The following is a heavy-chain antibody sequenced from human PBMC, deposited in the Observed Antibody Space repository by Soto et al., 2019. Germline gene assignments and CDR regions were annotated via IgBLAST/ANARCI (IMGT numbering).Heavy chain of an antibody. V-gene: IGHV4-59*01. J-gene: IGHJ6*03. CDR1: GGSISSYY. CDR3: ARGLWYGDRDYYMDV. Sequence: QVQMQESGPGLVRASETLSLTCTVSGGSISSYYWSWIRQPPGKGLEWIGYIRDSGSTTYNPSLKSRVTISVDTSKKQFSLKVSSVTAADTAVYYCARGLWYGDRDYYMDVWGKGTTVTVSS. D-gene: IGHD3-10*01. CDR2: IRDSGST.